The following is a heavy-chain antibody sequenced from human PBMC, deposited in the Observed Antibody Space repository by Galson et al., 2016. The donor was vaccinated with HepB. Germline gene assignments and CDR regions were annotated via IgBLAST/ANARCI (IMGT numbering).Heavy chain of an antibody. J-gene: IGHJ6*03. V-gene: IGHV3-23*01. CDR2: RFCPGVRP. CDR1: GFTFSSFA. D-gene: IGHD1-26*01. CDR3: AKMSGHPTDAYYMDV. Sequence: SLRLSCAGSGFTFSSFAMRWVRRAPRKALEWVSGRFCPGVRPLHDASVRGRFIISRDNSKNTLYPQMDSLRAEDTAEYYCAKMSGHPTDAYYMDVWGKGTTVTVSS.